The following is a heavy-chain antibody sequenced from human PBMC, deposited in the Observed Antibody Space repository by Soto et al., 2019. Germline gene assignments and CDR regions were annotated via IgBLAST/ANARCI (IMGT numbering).Heavy chain of an antibody. J-gene: IGHJ6*03. V-gene: IGHV4-34*01. Sequence: PSETLSLTCAVYGGSFSGYYWSWIRQPPGKGLEWIGEINHSGSTNYNPSLKSRVTISVDTSKNQFSLKLSSVTAADTAVYYCARGRQLVRVYYYYMDVWGKGTKVTVSS. CDR1: GGSFSGYY. CDR2: INHSGST. CDR3: ARGRQLVRVYYYYMDV. D-gene: IGHD6-13*01.